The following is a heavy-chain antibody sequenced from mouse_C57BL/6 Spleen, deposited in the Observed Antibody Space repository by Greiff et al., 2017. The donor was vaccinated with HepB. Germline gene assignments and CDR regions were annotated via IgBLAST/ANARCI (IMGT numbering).Heavy chain of an antibody. CDR1: GYTFTSYW. CDR2: IHPNSGST. D-gene: IGHD1-1*01. J-gene: IGHJ3*01. Sequence: QVQLQQPGAELVKPGASVKLSCKASGYTFTSYWMHWVKQRPGQGLEWIGMIHPNSGSTNYNEKFKSKATLTVDKSSSTADMQLSSLTSEDSAVYDCARWDYEGFAYWGQGTLVTVSA. CDR3: ARWDYEGFAY. V-gene: IGHV1-64*01.